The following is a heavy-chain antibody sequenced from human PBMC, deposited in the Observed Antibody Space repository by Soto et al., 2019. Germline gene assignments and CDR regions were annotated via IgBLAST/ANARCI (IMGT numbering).Heavy chain of an antibody. CDR1: SGPDRSHN. D-gene: IGHD4-17*01. V-gene: IGHV4-59*08. Sequence: QVQLQQSGPRLVKPSETLSLTCTVSSGPDRSHNWGWIRQPPGRGLEWIGYVYYTGDTAYNPSLSGRVTIXAXPXPNDISLTLNSVSAADTAVYYCVRQGIDYLHGLVDVWGQGTTVSVSS. J-gene: IGHJ6*02. CDR3: VRQGIDYLHGLVDV. CDR2: VYYTGDT.